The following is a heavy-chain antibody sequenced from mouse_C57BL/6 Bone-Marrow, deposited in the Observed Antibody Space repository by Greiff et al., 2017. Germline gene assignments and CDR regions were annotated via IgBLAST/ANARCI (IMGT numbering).Heavy chain of an antibody. Sequence: QVQLQQSGPGLVQPSQRLSITCTVSGFSLTSYGVHWVRQSPGKGLEWLGVIWSGGSTDYNAAFISRLSISKDNSKSQVFFKMNSLQADDTAIYYCARKGYGSSYSYWYFDVWGTGTTVTVSS. CDR1: GFSLTSYG. J-gene: IGHJ1*03. D-gene: IGHD1-1*01. CDR3: ARKGYGSSYSYWYFDV. V-gene: IGHV2-2*01. CDR2: IWSGGST.